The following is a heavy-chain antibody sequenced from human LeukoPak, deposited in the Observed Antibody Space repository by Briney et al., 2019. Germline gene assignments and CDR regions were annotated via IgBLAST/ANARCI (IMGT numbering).Heavy chain of an antibody. CDR1: GYTLTELS. J-gene: IGHJ6*02. Sequence: ASVKVSCKVSGYTLTELSMHWVRQAPGKGLDWMGGFDPEDGETIYAQKFQGRVTMTEDTSTDTAYMELSSLRSEDTAVYYCATDLGTTVVRGRRVYGMDVWGQGTTVTVSS. V-gene: IGHV1-24*01. CDR3: ATDLGTTVVRGRRVYGMDV. CDR2: FDPEDGET. D-gene: IGHD4-23*01.